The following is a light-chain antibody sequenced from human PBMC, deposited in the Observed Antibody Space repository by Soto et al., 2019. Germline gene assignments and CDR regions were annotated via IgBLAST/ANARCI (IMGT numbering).Light chain of an antibody. Sequence: EIVLTQSPGTLSLSPGERATLSCRASQSFSSSYLAWYQQKPGQAPRLLIYAAVSRATSIPDRFGGSGSATDFTLTISGLEPEDSAVYYYQKYGTCYTFGQGTKLEIK. CDR2: AAV. V-gene: IGKV3-20*01. CDR1: QSFSSSY. J-gene: IGKJ2*01. CDR3: QKYGTCYT.